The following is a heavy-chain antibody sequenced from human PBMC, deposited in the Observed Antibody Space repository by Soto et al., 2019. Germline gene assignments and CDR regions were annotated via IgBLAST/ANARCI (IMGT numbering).Heavy chain of an antibody. Sequence: SESLSLTCTVSGGSISSGGYYWSWIRQHPGKGLEWIGYIYYSGSTYYNPSLKSRVTISVDTSKNQFSLKLSSVTAADTAVYYCARGSGGNWFDPWGQGTLVTVSS. D-gene: IGHD6-25*01. CDR2: IYYSGST. J-gene: IGHJ5*02. CDR3: ARGSGGNWFDP. CDR1: GGSISSGGYY. V-gene: IGHV4-31*03.